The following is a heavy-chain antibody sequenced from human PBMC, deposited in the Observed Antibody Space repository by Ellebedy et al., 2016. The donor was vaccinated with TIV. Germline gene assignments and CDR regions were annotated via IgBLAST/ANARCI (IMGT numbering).Heavy chain of an antibody. CDR1: GFTVRSNF. J-gene: IGHJ3*02. V-gene: IGHV3-53*01. Sequence: GGSLRLSXAASGFTVRSNFMSWVRQAPGRGLECVSIIFSGGATNYADSVKGRFTISRDRSKNTLYLQMNSLRAEDTAVYYCARLELLATPDAFDIWGQGTKVTVSS. CDR2: IFSGGAT. D-gene: IGHD1-26*01. CDR3: ARLELLATPDAFDI.